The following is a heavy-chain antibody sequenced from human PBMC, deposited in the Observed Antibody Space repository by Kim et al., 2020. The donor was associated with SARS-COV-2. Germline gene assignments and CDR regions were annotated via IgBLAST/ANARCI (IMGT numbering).Heavy chain of an antibody. CDR2: ISGSGGST. Sequence: GGSLRLSCAASGFTFSSYAMSWVRQAPGKGLEWVSAISGSGGSTYYADSVKGRFTISRDNSKNTLYLQMNSLRAEDTAVYYCAKECSVDILTGYQPNYFDYWGQGTLVTVSS. CDR3: AKECSVDILTGYQPNYFDY. CDR1: GFTFSSYA. D-gene: IGHD3-9*01. V-gene: IGHV3-23*01. J-gene: IGHJ4*02.